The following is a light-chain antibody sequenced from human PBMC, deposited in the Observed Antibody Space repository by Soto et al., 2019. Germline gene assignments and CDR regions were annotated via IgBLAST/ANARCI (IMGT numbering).Light chain of an antibody. Sequence: QSVLTQPPSVSGCPGQSVTISCTGTSSDVGSYNRVSWYQQPPGTAPKLMIYEVSNRPSGVPDRFSGSKSGNTASLTISGLQAEDEADYYCSSYTSSSTLVFGGGTKLTVL. J-gene: IGLJ2*01. V-gene: IGLV2-18*02. CDR1: SSDVGSYNR. CDR2: EVS. CDR3: SSYTSSSTLV.